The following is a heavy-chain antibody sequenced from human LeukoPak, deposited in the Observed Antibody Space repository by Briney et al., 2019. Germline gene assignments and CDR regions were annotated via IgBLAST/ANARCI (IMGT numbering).Heavy chain of an antibody. D-gene: IGHD3-22*01. V-gene: IGHV4-31*02. CDR3: ARLTYYYDSSGYPDY. CDR2: IYYSGST. J-gene: IGHJ4*02. Sequence: KPSETLSLTWTVSGGSISSGGYYWSWIRQHPGKGLEWIGYIYYSGSTYYNPSLKSRVTISVDTSKNQFSLKLSSVTAADTAVYYCARLTYYYDSSGYPDYWGQGTLVTVSS. CDR1: GGSISSGGYY.